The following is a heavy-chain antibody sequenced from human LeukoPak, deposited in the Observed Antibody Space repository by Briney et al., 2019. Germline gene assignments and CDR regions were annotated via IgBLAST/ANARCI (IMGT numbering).Heavy chain of an antibody. J-gene: IGHJ4*02. Sequence: GGSLRLSCSASGFTFSSSAMHWVRQAPGKGLVWVSRINSDATTTSYADSVKGRFTVSRDNAKNTLYLQMNSLRAEDTAMYYCARVGTTGLDWGQGTLVTVSS. CDR1: GFTFSSSA. V-gene: IGHV3-74*01. D-gene: IGHD1-1*01. CDR2: INSDATTT. CDR3: ARVGTTGLD.